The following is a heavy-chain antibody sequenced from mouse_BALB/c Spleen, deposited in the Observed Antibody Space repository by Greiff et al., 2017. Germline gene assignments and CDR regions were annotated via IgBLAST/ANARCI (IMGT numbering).Heavy chain of an antibody. CDR2: IWAGGST. J-gene: IGHJ3*01. D-gene: IGHD2-4*01. V-gene: IGHV2-9*02. CDR1: GFSLTSYG. Sequence: QVQLKESGPGLVAPSQSLSITCTVSGFSLTSYGVHWVRQPPGKGLEWLGVIWAGGSTNYNSALMSRLSISKDNSKSQVFLKMNSLQTDDTAMYYCARDQNDYDVVGWFAYWGQGTLVTVSA. CDR3: ARDQNDYDVVGWFAY.